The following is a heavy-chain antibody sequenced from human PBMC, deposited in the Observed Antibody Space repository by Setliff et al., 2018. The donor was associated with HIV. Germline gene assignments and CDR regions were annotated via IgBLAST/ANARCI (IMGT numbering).Heavy chain of an antibody. CDR1: GFTFSSAW. V-gene: IGHV3-7*01. D-gene: IGHD5-12*01. Sequence: GGSLRLSCAASGFTFSSAWMGWVRQAPAKGLEWVANISPDGSATYYVDSVKGRFTISRDNAKNSLYLQMNSLRAEDTAIYYCARDWRSGYDLNFDYWGQGMLVTVSS. CDR2: ISPDGSAT. J-gene: IGHJ4*02. CDR3: ARDWRSGYDLNFDY.